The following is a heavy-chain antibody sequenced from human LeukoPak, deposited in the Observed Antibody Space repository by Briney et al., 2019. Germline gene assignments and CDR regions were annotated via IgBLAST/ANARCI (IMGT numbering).Heavy chain of an antibody. V-gene: IGHV3-9*01. CDR1: GFTFDDYA. CDR3: AKDISYSSSSGVFDY. J-gene: IGHJ4*02. D-gene: IGHD6-6*01. Sequence: GRSLRLSCAASGFTFDDYAVHWVRQAPGKGLEWVSGISWNSGRIGYADSVKGRFTISRDSAKNSLYLLMNSLRAEDTALYYCAKDISYSSSSGVFDYWGQGTLVTVSS. CDR2: ISWNSGRI.